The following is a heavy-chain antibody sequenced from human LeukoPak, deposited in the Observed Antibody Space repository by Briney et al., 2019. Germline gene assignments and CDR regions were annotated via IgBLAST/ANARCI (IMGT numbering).Heavy chain of an antibody. CDR3: AKARRIYDSSGYSGFDP. Sequence: GGSLRLSCAASGFTFSSYAMSWVRQAPGKGLEWVSGISGSGGSTVYADSVKGRFTISRDNAKNSLYLQMNSLRAEDMALYYCAKARRIYDSSGYSGFDPWGQGTLVTVSS. J-gene: IGHJ5*02. CDR2: ISGSGGST. CDR1: GFTFSSYA. V-gene: IGHV3-23*01. D-gene: IGHD3-22*01.